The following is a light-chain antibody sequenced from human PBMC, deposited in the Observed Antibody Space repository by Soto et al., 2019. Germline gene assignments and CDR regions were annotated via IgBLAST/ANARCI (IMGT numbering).Light chain of an antibody. Sequence: QSVLTQPASVSGSPGQSITISCTGSISDVGSYDLVSWYQQHPGKAPKLMIYQVSRRPSGVSNRFFGSKSGNTASLAISGFQPEDEADYYCSSYTTTSNYVFGTGTKVTVL. CDR2: QVS. CDR1: ISDVGSYDL. J-gene: IGLJ1*01. CDR3: SSYTTTSNYV. V-gene: IGLV2-14*02.